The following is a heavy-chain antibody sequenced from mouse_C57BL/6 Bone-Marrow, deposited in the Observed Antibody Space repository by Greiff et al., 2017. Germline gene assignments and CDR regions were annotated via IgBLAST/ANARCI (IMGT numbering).Heavy chain of an antibody. CDR2: IDPSDSYT. Sequence: QVQLKQPGAELVKPGASVKLSCKASGYTFTSYWMQWVKQRPGQGLEWIGEIDPSDSYTNYNQKFKGKATLTVDTSSSTAYMRLSSLTSEDSAVYYCARGITTVVDPLFDYWGQGTTLTVSS. D-gene: IGHD1-1*01. V-gene: IGHV1-50*01. CDR1: GYTFTSYW. J-gene: IGHJ2*01. CDR3: ARGITTVVDPLFDY.